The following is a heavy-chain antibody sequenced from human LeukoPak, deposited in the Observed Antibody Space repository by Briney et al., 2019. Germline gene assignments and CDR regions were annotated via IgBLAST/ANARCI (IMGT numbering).Heavy chain of an antibody. J-gene: IGHJ5*02. Sequence: ASVKVSCKASGYTFTGYYMHWVRQAPGQGLEWMGWINPNSGGTNYAQKFQGRVTMTRDTSISTAYMELSRLRSDDTAVYYCARDSIAVPYNWFDPWGRGTLVTVSS. V-gene: IGHV1-2*02. CDR2: INPNSGGT. CDR3: ARDSIAVPYNWFDP. D-gene: IGHD6-19*01. CDR1: GYTFTGYY.